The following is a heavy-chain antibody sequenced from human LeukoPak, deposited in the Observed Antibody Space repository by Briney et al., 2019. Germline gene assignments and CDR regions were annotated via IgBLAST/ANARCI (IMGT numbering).Heavy chain of an antibody. CDR1: GGSISSGSYS. CDR3: ARGGYCSSTSCAPLADY. D-gene: IGHD2-2*01. J-gene: IGHJ4*02. V-gene: IGHV4-30-2*01. CDR2: INKSGST. Sequence: SETLSLTCAVSGGSISSGSYSWSWIRQPPGKGLEWIGYINKSGSTYYNPSLKSRVTISVDRSKNQFSLTVNSVTAADTAVYYCARGGYCSSTSCAPLADYWGQGTLVTVSS.